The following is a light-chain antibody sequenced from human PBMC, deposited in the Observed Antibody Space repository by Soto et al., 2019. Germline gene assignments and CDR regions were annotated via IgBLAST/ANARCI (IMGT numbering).Light chain of an antibody. CDR2: DAS. CDR1: QSVSNL. CDR3: QQYNAYSSWT. Sequence: DIQMTQSPSALSASVGDRVTITCRASQSVSNLLAWYQQMPGKAPKLLIYDASTLMSGAPSRFSGSGFGTEFTLSISSLQPDDFATYYCQQYNAYSSWTF. V-gene: IGKV1-5*01. J-gene: IGKJ1*01.